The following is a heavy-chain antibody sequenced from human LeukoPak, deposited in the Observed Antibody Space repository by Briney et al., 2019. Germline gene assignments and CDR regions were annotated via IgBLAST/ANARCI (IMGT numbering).Heavy chain of an antibody. CDR2: IYYSGST. J-gene: IGHJ5*02. V-gene: IGHV4-59*08. D-gene: IGHD3-10*01. Sequence: PSETLSLTCTVSGGSISSYYWSWIRQPPGKGLEWIGYIYYSGSTNYNPSLKSRVTISVDTSKNQFSLKLSSVTAADTAVYYCARLYGSGSPGWFDPWGQGTLVTVSS. CDR3: ARLYGSGSPGWFDP. CDR1: GGSISSYY.